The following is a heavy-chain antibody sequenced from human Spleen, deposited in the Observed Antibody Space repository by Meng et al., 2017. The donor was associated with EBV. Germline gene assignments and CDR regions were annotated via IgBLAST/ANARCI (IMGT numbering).Heavy chain of an antibody. V-gene: IGHV4-28*03. D-gene: IGHD6-25*01. Sequence: QVQLQEAGPGLVKPSDTLSLTCAVSGYSISSGYWGGWIRQPPGKGLEWIGYINYRGNTYDNPSLRSRAALSVDTSKNQFSLKLSSVTAADTAAYYCARGAAKWFDPWGPGTLVTVSS. CDR2: INYRGNT. CDR3: ARGAAKWFDP. CDR1: GYSISSGYW. J-gene: IGHJ5*02.